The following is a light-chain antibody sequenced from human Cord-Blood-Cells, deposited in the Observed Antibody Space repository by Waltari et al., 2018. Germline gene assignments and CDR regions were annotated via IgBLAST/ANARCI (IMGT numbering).Light chain of an antibody. V-gene: IGLV2-14*01. CDR1: SSDVGGYNY. CDR3: SSYTSSSTLV. CDR2: DVS. J-gene: IGLJ2*01. Sequence: QSALTQPASVSESPGQSITISCTGTSSDVGGYNYISWYQQHPGKAPKLMIYDVSNRPSGFSNRFSGTNSGNTASLTISGLQAEDEADYYCSSYTSSSTLVFGGGSKLTVL.